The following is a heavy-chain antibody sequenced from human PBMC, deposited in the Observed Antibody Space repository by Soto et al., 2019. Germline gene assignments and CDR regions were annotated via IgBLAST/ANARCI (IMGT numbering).Heavy chain of an antibody. J-gene: IGHJ3*02. V-gene: IGHV4-59*01. CDR1: GGSISSYY. CDR2: IYYSGST. D-gene: IGHD5-12*01. CDR3: ARDGTYSGYDYGDAFDI. Sequence: PSETLSLTCTVSGGSISSYYWSWIRQPPGKGLEWIGYIYYSGSTNYNPSLKSRVTISVDTSKNQFSLKLSSVTAADTAVYYCARDGTYSGYDYGDAFDIWGQGTMVTVSS.